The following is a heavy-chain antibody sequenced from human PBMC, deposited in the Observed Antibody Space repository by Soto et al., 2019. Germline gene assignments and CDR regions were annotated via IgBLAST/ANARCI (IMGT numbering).Heavy chain of an antibody. J-gene: IGHJ4*02. Sequence: QAQLVESGGGVVQPGGSLRLSCAASGFSLSDYAMHWVRQAPGKGLEWVASVSYDESNKYYTEAGKGRFSISRDTSKNTLSLQMDNLRPQDPAVYDGERDGPLPCTSGCDFVMLDQWGQGTLVTVS. CDR2: VSYDESNK. CDR3: ERDGPLPCTSGCDFVMLDQ. V-gene: IGHV3-30-3*01. D-gene: IGHD6-19*01. CDR1: GFSLSDYA.